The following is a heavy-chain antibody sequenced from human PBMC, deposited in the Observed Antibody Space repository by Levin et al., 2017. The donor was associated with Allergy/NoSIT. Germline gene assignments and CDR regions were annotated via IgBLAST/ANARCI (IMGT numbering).Heavy chain of an antibody. CDR3: AKGASFYYYYGMDV. D-gene: IGHD1-1*01. J-gene: IGHJ6*02. Sequence: GGSLRLSCAASGFTFSSYAMNWVRQAPGKGLEWVSAISGSGGSTYYADSVKGRFTISRDNSKNTLYLQMNSLRAEDTAVYYCAKGASFYYYYGMDVWGQGTTVTVSS. CDR1: GFTFSSYA. V-gene: IGHV3-23*01. CDR2: ISGSGGST.